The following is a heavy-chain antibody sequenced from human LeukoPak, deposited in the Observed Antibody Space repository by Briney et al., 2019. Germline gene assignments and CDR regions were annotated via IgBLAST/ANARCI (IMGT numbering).Heavy chain of an antibody. CDR3: ARGRYCSGGSCLPGDY. Sequence: SETLSLTCAVYGGSFSGYYWSWIRQPPGKGLEWIAEINHSGSTNYNPSLKSRVTISVDTSKNQFSLKLSSVTAADTAVYYCARGRYCSGGSCLPGDYWGQGTLVTVSS. CDR2: INHSGST. CDR1: GGSFSGYY. V-gene: IGHV4-34*01. J-gene: IGHJ4*02. D-gene: IGHD2-15*01.